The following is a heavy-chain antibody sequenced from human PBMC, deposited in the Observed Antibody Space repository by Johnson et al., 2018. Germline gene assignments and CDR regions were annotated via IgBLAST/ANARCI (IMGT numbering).Heavy chain of an antibody. CDR3: AKVQVGAKGAFDI. J-gene: IGHJ3*02. CDR2: ISWNSGSI. D-gene: IGHD1-26*01. V-gene: IGHV3-9*01. CDR1: GFTFDDYA. Sequence: VQLVESGGGLVQPGRSLRLSCAASGFTFDDYAMHWVRQAPGKGLEWVSGISWNSGSIGYADSVKGRFTISRANAKNSLYLKMKSLRADDTALAYRAKVQVGAKGAFDIWGQGTMGTVSS.